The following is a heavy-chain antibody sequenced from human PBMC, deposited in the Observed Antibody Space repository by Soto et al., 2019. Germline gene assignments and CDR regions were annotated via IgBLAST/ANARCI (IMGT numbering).Heavy chain of an antibody. CDR1: GDSITSAGYY. Sequence: SETLCLPCTVAGDSITSAGYYWSWIRQHPGKGLEWLGYIYGSGGSGSTLYNPSLKSRITLSVDTSKTQFSLSLSSVTVADTSVYFCARNQAGYYSVFDCWRKGSLGTVAS. J-gene: IGHJ4*02. V-gene: IGHV4-31*02. CDR3: ARNQAGYYSVFDC. CDR2: IYGSGGSGST. D-gene: IGHD3-10*02.